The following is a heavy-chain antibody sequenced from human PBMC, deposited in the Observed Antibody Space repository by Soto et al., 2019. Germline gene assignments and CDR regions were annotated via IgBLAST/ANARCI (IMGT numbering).Heavy chain of an antibody. V-gene: IGHV1-18*01. D-gene: IGHD3-9*01. Sequence: GASVKVSCKASGYTFTSYGISWVQQAPGQGLEWMGWISAYNGNTNYAQKLQGRVTMTTDTSTSTAYMELRSLRSDDTAVYYCARNPPYYDILTGHALDVWGKGTTVTVSS. CDR1: GYTFTSYG. CDR2: ISAYNGNT. CDR3: ARNPPYYDILTGHALDV. J-gene: IGHJ6*04.